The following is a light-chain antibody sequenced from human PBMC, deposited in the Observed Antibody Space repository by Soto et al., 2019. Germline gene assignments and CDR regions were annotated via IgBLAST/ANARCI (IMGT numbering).Light chain of an antibody. CDR3: QQRLNWPPT. CDR1: QSVSSF. CDR2: DAS. J-gene: IGKJ5*01. V-gene: IGKV3-11*01. Sequence: EIVLTQSPATVSLSPGERATLSCRASQSVSSFLSWHQQKTGQAPRLLIYDASKRATGIPARFSGSGSGTDFTLTISSLEPEDFAVYYCQQRLNWPPTFGQGTRLEIK.